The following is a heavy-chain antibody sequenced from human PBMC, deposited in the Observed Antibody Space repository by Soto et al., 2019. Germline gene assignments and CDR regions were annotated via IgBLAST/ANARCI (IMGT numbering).Heavy chain of an antibody. J-gene: IGHJ1*01. CDR2: ISAYNGNT. CDR1: GYTFTSYG. V-gene: IGHV1-18*04. Sequence: ASVKVSCKASGYTFTSYGISWVRQAPGQGLAWMGWISAYNGNTNYAQKLQGRVTMTTDTSTSTAYMELRSLRSDDTAVYYCARDRLALGSSGLGLGHWGQGTLVTVSS. CDR3: ARDRLALGSSGLGLGH. D-gene: IGHD3-22*01.